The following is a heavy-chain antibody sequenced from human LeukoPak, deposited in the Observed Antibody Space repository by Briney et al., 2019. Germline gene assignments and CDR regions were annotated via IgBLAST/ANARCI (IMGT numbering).Heavy chain of an antibody. CDR3: ARASTVTTWSLGY. CDR1: GGSISNYH. Sequence: SESLSLTCIVSGGSISNYHWSWIRQPPGKGLEWIGYVSYTGSTNCNPSLKSRVTMSVDTSKNQFSLNLSSVTAADTAMYYCARASTVTTWSLGYWGQGILVTVSS. CDR2: VSYTGST. J-gene: IGHJ4*02. V-gene: IGHV4-59*01. D-gene: IGHD4-17*01.